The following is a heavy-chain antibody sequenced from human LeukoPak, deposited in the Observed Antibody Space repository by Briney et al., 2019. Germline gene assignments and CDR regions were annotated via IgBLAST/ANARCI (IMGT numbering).Heavy chain of an antibody. CDR3: AKGATLVVVPFGFWD. J-gene: IGHJ4*02. Sequence: PGGSLRLSCAASGFTFSSYGMHWVRQAPSKGLEWVAVISYDGSNKYYADSVKGRFTISRDNSKNTLYLQMNSLRAEDTAVYYCAKGATLVVVPFGFWDWGQGTLVTVSS. CDR1: GFTFSSYG. CDR2: ISYDGSNK. V-gene: IGHV3-30*18. D-gene: IGHD3-22*01.